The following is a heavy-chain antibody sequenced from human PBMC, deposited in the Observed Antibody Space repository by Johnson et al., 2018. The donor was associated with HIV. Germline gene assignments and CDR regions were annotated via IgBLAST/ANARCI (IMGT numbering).Heavy chain of an antibody. CDR2: IKQDGSEK. CDR3: ARGVGGAGDDAFDI. J-gene: IGHJ3*02. CDR1: GFTFSSYW. Sequence: VQLVESGGGLVQSGGSLRLSCAASGFTFSSYWMSWVRQAPGKGLELVANIKQDGSEKYYVDSVKGRFAISRDNARNSLYLQMNSLRAEDTALYYCARGVGGAGDDAFDIWGQGTMVTVSS. D-gene: IGHD6-19*01. V-gene: IGHV3-7*03.